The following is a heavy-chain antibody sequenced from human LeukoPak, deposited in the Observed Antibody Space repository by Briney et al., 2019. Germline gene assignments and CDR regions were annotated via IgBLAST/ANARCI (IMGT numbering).Heavy chain of an antibody. J-gene: IGHJ4*02. CDR3: ARASSSSTPRPFDY. CDR2: ISGSGGST. CDR1: GFTFSSYA. D-gene: IGHD6-6*01. Sequence: GGSLRLSCAASGFTFSSYAMSWVRQAPGKGLEWVSAISGSGGSTYYADSVKGRFTISRDNAKNTLYLQMNSLRAEDTAVYYCARASSSSTPRPFDYWGQGTLVTVSS. V-gene: IGHV3-23*01.